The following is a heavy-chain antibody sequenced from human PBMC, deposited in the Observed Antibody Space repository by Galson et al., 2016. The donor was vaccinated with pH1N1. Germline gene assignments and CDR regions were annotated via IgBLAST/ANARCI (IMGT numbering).Heavy chain of an antibody. Sequence: SLRLSCAVSGFTFTDYWMSWVRQTPGKGLEWVANIKQDGSVKYYVDSVRGRLTISRDNAKNSLYLQMNSLRAEDTAVYYCSRKGLPDYWGQGTLVTVSS. D-gene: IGHD5-12*01. J-gene: IGHJ4*02. CDR1: GFTFTDYW. CDR3: SRKGLPDY. CDR2: IKQDGSVK. V-gene: IGHV3-7*01.